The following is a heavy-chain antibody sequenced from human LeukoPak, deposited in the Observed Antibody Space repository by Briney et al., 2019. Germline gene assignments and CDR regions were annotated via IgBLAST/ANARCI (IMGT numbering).Heavy chain of an antibody. V-gene: IGHV4-39*07. D-gene: IGHD1-26*01. Sequence: SETLSLTCTVSGGPISSSSYYWGWIRQPPGKGLEWIGSIYYSGSTYYNPSLKSRVTISVDTSKNQFSLKLSSVTAADTAVYYCAITVVGGNWFDPWGQGTLVTVSS. CDR3: AITVVGGNWFDP. CDR1: GGPISSSSYY. J-gene: IGHJ5*02. CDR2: IYYSGST.